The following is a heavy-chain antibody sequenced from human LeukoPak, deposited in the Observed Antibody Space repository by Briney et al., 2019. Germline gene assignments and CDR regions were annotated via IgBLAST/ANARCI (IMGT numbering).Heavy chain of an antibody. D-gene: IGHD3-10*02. J-gene: IGHJ6*04. Sequence: GGSLRVSCAASGFTFSSYAMHWVRQAPGKGLEYVSAISSNGGSTYYANSVKGRFTISRDNAKNSLYLQMNSLRAEDTAVYYCAELGITMIGGVWGKGTTVTISS. CDR3: AELGITMIGGV. CDR1: GFTFSSYA. V-gene: IGHV3-64*01. CDR2: ISSNGGST.